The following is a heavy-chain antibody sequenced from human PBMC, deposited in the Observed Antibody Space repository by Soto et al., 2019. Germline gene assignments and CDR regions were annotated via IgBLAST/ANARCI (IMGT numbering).Heavy chain of an antibody. CDR2: IIPILGIA. V-gene: IGHV1-69*02. CDR1: GGSFSSYT. D-gene: IGHD2-15*01. Sequence: SVKVSWKASGGSFSSYTISWVRQAPGQGLEWMGRIIPILGIANYAQKFQGRVTITADKSTSTAYMELSSLRSEDTAVYYCARPYCSGGSCYDSPWFDPWGQGTLVTVSS. J-gene: IGHJ5*02. CDR3: ARPYCSGGSCYDSPWFDP.